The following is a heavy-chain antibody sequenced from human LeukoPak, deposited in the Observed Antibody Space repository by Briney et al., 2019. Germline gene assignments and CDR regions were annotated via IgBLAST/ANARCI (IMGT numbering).Heavy chain of an antibody. CDR2: ISAYNGNT. Sequence: GASVKVSCKVSGYTLTELSMHWVRQAPGQGLEWMGWISAYNGNTNYAQKLQGRVTMTTDTSTSTAYMELRSLRSDDTAVYYCARASSISPYSSSSWVMDVWGKGTTVTVSS. J-gene: IGHJ6*03. CDR3: ARASSISPYSSSSWVMDV. CDR1: GYTLTELS. V-gene: IGHV1-18*01. D-gene: IGHD6-6*01.